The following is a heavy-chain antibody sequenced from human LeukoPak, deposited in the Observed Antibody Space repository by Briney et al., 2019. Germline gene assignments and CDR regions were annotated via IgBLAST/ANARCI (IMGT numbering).Heavy chain of an antibody. CDR1: GFTFDDYG. V-gene: IGHV3-20*01. Sequence: GGSLRLSCAASGFTFDDYGMSWVRQAPGKGLEWVSGINWNGGSRGYADSVKGRFTISRDNAKNSLYLQMNSLRAEDTALYHCARDGLGFGFDPWGQGTLVTVSS. J-gene: IGHJ5*02. CDR2: INWNGGSR. CDR3: ARDGLGFGFDP. D-gene: IGHD3-10*01.